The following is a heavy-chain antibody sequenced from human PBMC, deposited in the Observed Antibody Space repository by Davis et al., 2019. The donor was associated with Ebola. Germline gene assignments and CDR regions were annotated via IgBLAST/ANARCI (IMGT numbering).Heavy chain of an antibody. CDR1: AFSFSNYA. J-gene: IGHJ4*02. CDR2: ISSSSSYI. CDR3: ARGPRWGGEVYNDY. V-gene: IGHV3-21*01. Sequence: GGSLRLSCAASAFSFSNYAVTWVRQAPGKGLEWVSSISSSSSYIYYADSVKGRFTISRDNAKNSLYLQMNSLRAEDTAVYYCARGPRWGGEVYNDYWGQGTLVTVSS. D-gene: IGHD2-21*01.